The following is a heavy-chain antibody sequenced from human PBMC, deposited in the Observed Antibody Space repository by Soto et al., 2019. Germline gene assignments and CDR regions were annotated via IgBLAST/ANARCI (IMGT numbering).Heavy chain of an antibody. Sequence: GGSLRLSCAASGFTFSSYGMHWVRQAPGKGLEWAAVIWYDGSNKYYADSVKGRFTISRDNSKNTLYLQMNSLRAEDTAVYYCARVNYDFWSGYLGHAFDIWGQGTMVTVSS. CDR2: IWYDGSNK. J-gene: IGHJ3*02. V-gene: IGHV3-33*01. D-gene: IGHD3-3*01. CDR1: GFTFSSYG. CDR3: ARVNYDFWSGYLGHAFDI.